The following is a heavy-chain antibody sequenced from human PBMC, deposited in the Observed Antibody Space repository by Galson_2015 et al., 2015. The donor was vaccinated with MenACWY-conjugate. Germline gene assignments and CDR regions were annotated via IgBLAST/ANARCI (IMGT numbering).Heavy chain of an antibody. Sequence: ETLSPTCTVSGDSLSRGNFYWGWVRPPPGKGLGWVGGISFSGSTYYQPSVQSRVPQSPDTSRNQFSLRLSSLTAADAAVYYCARRGRADAFDMWGQGTMVTVSA. CDR2: ISFSGST. CDR1: GDSLSRGNFY. J-gene: IGHJ3*02. V-gene: IGHV4-39*01. CDR3: ARRGRADAFDM.